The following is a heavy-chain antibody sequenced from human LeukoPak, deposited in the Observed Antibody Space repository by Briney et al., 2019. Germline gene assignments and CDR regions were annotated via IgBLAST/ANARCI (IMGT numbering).Heavy chain of an antibody. CDR3: ARGSHEYWNDY. V-gene: IGHV1-18*01. J-gene: IGHJ4*02. CDR1: GYNFSAYG. D-gene: IGHD1-1*01. Sequence: GASVKVSCKASGYNFSAYGMTWVRQAPGQGLEWMGWVTSDNRDTKYAPKFQGRVTMTTDMSSTTAYMGLRSLRSDDTAVYYCARGSHEYWNDYWGQGTLVTVSS. CDR2: VTSDNRDT.